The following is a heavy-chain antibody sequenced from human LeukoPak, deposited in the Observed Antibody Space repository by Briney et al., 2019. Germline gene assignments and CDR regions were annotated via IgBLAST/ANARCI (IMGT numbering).Heavy chain of an antibody. CDR1: GRTFSIYA. V-gene: IGHV1-69*04. J-gene: IGHJ6*02. D-gene: IGHD5-12*01. CDR2: IIPIFGIA. Sequence: SVKVSCKASGRTFSIYAISWVRQPPGQGLEWMGRIIPIFGIANYAQKFQGRVTITADKSTSTAYIELSSLRSEDTAVYYCARGYSGYDSYYGMDVWGQGTTVTVSS. CDR3: ARGYSGYDSYYGMDV.